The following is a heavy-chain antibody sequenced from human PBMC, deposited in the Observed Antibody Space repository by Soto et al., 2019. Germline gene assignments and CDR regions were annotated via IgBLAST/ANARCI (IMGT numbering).Heavy chain of an antibody. D-gene: IGHD3-10*01. Sequence: KASETLSLTCTVSGGSISSSSYYWGWIRQPPGKGLEWIGSIYYSGSTYYNPSLKSRVTISVDTSKNQFSLKLSSVAAADTAVYYCARLWDDPKAGWFGEFTEYYFDYWGQGTLVTVSS. V-gene: IGHV4-39*01. CDR2: IYYSGST. CDR3: ARLWDDPKAGWFGEFTEYYFDY. CDR1: GGSISSSSYY. J-gene: IGHJ4*02.